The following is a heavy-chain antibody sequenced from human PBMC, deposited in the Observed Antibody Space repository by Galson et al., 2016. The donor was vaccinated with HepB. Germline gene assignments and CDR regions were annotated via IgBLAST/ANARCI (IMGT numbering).Heavy chain of an antibody. Sequence: SLRLSCAASGFTFTAYWMTWVRQAPGKGLEWVANINYDGSGEYYVDSAKGRFTISRDNAQNSVFLQMNSLRVEDTAMYFCMSGYTSGIWGQGTTVTVSS. CDR2: INYDGSGE. V-gene: IGHV3-7*01. CDR1: GFTFTAYW. D-gene: IGHD1-26*01. CDR3: MSGYTSGI. J-gene: IGHJ6*02.